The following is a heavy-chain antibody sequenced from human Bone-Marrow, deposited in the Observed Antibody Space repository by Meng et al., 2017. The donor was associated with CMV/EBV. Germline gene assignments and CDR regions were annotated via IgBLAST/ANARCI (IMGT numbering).Heavy chain of an antibody. Sequence: GGSLRLSCAASGFTFSSYGMHWVRQAPGKGLEWVAFIRYDGSNKYYADSVKGRFTISRDNSKNTLYLQMNSLRAEDTALYYCAKDTATIFGVVIIPYGMDVWGQGTMVTVSS. D-gene: IGHD3-3*01. CDR1: GFTFSSYG. CDR3: AKDTATIFGVVIIPYGMDV. CDR2: IRYDGSNK. V-gene: IGHV3-30*02. J-gene: IGHJ6*02.